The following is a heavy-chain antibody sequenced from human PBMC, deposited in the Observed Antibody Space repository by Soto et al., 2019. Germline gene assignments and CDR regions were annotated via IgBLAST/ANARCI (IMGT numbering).Heavy chain of an antibody. D-gene: IGHD1-26*01. CDR2: IYSRGNA. V-gene: IGHV4-4*07. Sequence: SETLSLTCTVSGGSMSSYYWNWIRQSPGKGLEWIGRIYSRGNANYNPALESRVSMSVDTSMKQFSLNLRSVTAADTAVYYCAGIGEEIYYGMDVWGQGTTVTVSS. CDR1: GGSMSSYY. CDR3: AGIGEEIYYGMDV. J-gene: IGHJ6*01.